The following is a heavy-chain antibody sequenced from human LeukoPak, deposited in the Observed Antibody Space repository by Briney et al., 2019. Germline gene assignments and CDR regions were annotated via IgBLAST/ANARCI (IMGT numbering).Heavy chain of an antibody. V-gene: IGHV1-69*01. Sequence: SVKVSCKASGGTFSSYAISWVRQARGQGLEWMGGIIPIFGTANYAQKFQGRVTITADESTSTAYMELSSLRSEDTAVYYCARNLRSTSCLDVWGKGTTVTVSS. CDR3: ARNLRSTSCLDV. CDR1: GGTFSSYA. D-gene: IGHD2-2*01. J-gene: IGHJ6*04. CDR2: IIPIFGTA.